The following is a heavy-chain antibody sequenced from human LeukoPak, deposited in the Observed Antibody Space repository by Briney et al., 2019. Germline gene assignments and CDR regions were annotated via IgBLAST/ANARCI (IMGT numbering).Heavy chain of an antibody. CDR2: INHSGST. Sequence: SETLSLTCAVYGGSFSGYYWSWIRQPPGKGLEWVGEINHSGSTNYNPSPKSRVTISVDTSKNQFSLKLSSVTAADTAVYYCARGPIVVVPAAIGYYYYGMDVWGKGTTVTVSS. V-gene: IGHV4-34*01. J-gene: IGHJ6*04. CDR3: ARGPIVVVPAAIGYYYYGMDV. D-gene: IGHD2-2*01. CDR1: GGSFSGYY.